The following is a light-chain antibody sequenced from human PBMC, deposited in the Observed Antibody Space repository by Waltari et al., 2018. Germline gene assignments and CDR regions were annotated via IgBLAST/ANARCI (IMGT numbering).Light chain of an antibody. CDR2: AVT. J-gene: IGLJ1*01. V-gene: IGLV2-23*02. CDR1: SSDVGGYSL. Sequence: QSALTQPASVSGSPGPSITISCPGSSSDVGGYSLFSWYQQHPGKAPKLMIYAVTKRPSGVSHRFSGSKSGNTASLTISGLQTEDEADYYCCSYAGSTTSSVVFGTGTKVIVL. CDR3: CSYAGSTTSSVV.